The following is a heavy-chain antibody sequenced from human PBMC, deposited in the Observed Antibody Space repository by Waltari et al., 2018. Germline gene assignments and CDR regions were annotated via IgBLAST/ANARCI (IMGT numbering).Heavy chain of an antibody. V-gene: IGHV3-64*01. CDR3: ARKSRSGSYDY. CDR1: GFTFSSYA. J-gene: IGHJ4*02. CDR2: ISSNGGST. Sequence: EVQLVESGGGLVQPGGSLRLSCAASGFTFSSYAMHWVRQAPGKGLEYVSAISSNGGSTYYANSVKGRFTISRDNAKNTLYRQMGSLRAEDMAVYYCARKSRSGSYDYWGQGTLVTVSS. D-gene: IGHD1-26*01.